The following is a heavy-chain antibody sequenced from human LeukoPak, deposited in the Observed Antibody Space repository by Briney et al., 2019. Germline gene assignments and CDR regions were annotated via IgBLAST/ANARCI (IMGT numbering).Heavy chain of an antibody. V-gene: IGHV3-30*18. CDR2: IPNDRRNN. Sequence: GRSLRLSCAASGFTFSSYGMHWVRQAPGKGLEWVAVIPNDRRNNYYADSVKGRFTISRDISKNTLYLQMNSLRADDTAVYYCAKVITLVRGAITDWGQGTLVTVSS. CDR1: GFTFSSYG. CDR3: AKVITLVRGAITD. J-gene: IGHJ4*02. D-gene: IGHD3-10*01.